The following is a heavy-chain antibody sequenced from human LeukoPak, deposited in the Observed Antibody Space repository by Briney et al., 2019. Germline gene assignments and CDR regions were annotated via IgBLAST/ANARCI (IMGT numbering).Heavy chain of an antibody. Sequence: PSETLSLTCAVYGGPFSGYYWSWIRQPPGKGLGWIGEINHSGSANYNPSLKSRVTISVDMSKNQFSLKLSSVTAADTAVYYCARARGDYYDSSGYYSAFDYWGQGTLVTVSS. CDR2: INHSGSA. CDR1: GGPFSGYY. V-gene: IGHV4-34*01. J-gene: IGHJ4*02. D-gene: IGHD3-22*01. CDR3: ARARGDYYDSSGYYSAFDY.